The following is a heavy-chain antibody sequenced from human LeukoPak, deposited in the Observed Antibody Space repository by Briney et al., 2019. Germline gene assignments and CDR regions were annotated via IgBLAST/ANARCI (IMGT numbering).Heavy chain of an antibody. J-gene: IGHJ6*03. CDR1: GFSFMTAW. D-gene: IGHD2-21*01. CDR3: YTLDAIAIPAADHATSYYYNMDA. CDR2: IKTRSDGETT. V-gene: IGHV3-15*01. Sequence: GGSLRLSCTASGFSFMTAWMTWLRQAPGKGLEWVVRIKTRSDGETTDWSGPVKSRFTISRNDSRTTMYLQMTSPRTEDTAVYICYTLDAIAIPAADHATSYYYNMDAWGKGTTVTAS.